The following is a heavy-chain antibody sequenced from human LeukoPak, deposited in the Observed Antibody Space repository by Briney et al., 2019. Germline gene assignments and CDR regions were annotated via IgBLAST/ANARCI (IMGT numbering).Heavy chain of an antibody. Sequence: SETLSLTCTVSGGSISSGGYYWSWIRQHPGKGLEWIGYIYYSGSTYYNPSLKSRVTISVDTSKNQFSLKLSSVTAADTAVYYCATSAGEWELLRGADFFEYWGRGILVTVSS. CDR3: ATSAGEWELLRGADFFEY. J-gene: IGHJ4*02. CDR1: GGSISSGGYY. D-gene: IGHD1-26*01. V-gene: IGHV4-31*03. CDR2: IYYSGST.